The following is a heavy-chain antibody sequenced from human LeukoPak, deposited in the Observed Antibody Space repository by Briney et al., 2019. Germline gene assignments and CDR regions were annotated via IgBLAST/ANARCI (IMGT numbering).Heavy chain of an antibody. CDR2: VSGSGGST. D-gene: IGHD3-3*01. J-gene: IGHJ4*02. V-gene: IGHV3-23*01. CDR3: AKLNDFWSGYSDY. Sequence: PGGSLRLSCAASGFTFSSYAMSWVRQAPGKGLEWVSAVSGSGGSTYYADSVKGRFTISRDNSKNTLYLQMNSLRAEDTAVYYCAKLNDFWSGYSDYWGQGTLVTVSS. CDR1: GFTFSSYA.